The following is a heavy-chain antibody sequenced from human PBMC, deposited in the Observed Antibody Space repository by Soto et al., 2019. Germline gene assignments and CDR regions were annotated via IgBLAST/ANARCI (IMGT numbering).Heavy chain of an antibody. CDR1: GGTFSSYT. CDR2: IIPILGIA. CDR3: ARETKIVVVPAAINYFDY. Sequence: SVKVSCKASGGTFSSYTISWVRQAPGQGLEWMGRIIPILGIANYAQKFQGRVTITADKSTSTAYMELSSLRSEDTAVYYCARETKIVVVPAAINYFDYWGQGTLVTVSS. D-gene: IGHD2-2*02. V-gene: IGHV1-69*04. J-gene: IGHJ4*02.